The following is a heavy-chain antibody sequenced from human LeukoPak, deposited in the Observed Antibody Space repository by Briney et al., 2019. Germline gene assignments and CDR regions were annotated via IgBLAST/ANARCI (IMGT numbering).Heavy chain of an antibody. CDR3: ARDSDNSSGAY. D-gene: IGHD6-19*01. CDR2: IYSDGSR. Sequence: GGSLRLSCAASGFTASRNYMSWVRQAPGKGLEWVSVIYSDGSRYYADSVKDRFTISRDNAKNTMYLQMNSLRAEDTAVYYCARDSDNSSGAYWGQGTLVTVSS. V-gene: IGHV3-66*01. CDR1: GFTASRNY. J-gene: IGHJ4*02.